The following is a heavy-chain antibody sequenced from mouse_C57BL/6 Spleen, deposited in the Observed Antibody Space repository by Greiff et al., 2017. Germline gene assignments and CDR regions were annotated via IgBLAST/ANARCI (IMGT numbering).Heavy chain of an antibody. V-gene: IGHV1-81*01. D-gene: IGHD1-1*01. CDR2: IYPRSGNT. J-gene: IGHJ2*01. CDR1: GYTFTSYG. Sequence: QVQLQQSGAELARPGASVKLSCKASGYTFTSYGISWVKQRTGQGLEWIGEIYPRSGNTYYNEKVKGKATLTADKSSSTAYMELRSLTSEDSAVYFCARRDGSSLFDYWGQGTTLTVSS. CDR3: ARRDGSSLFDY.